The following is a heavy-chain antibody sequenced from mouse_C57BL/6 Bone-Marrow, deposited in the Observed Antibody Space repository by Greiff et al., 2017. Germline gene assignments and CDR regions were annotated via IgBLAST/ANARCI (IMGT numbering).Heavy chain of an antibody. Sequence: VQLQESGPGLVAPSQSLSITCTVSGFSLTSYGVDWVRQSPGKGLEWLGVIWGVGSTNYNSALKSRLSISKDNSKSQVFLKMNSLQTDDTAMYYCALFYYGSSYEAMDYWGQGTSVTVSS. CDR2: IWGVGST. D-gene: IGHD1-1*01. CDR1: GFSLTSYG. V-gene: IGHV2-6*01. CDR3: ALFYYGSSYEAMDY. J-gene: IGHJ4*01.